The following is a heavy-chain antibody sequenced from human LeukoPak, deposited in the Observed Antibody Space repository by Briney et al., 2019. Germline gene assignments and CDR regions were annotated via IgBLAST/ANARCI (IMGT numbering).Heavy chain of an antibody. CDR3: ATAPNPHYFDY. Sequence: SSETLSLTCTVSGDSIGQDYWNWIRQPPGRGLEWIGHISNSGSANYNPSLKSRVTISVDRSKSQFSLRLNSMTAADTAFYYCATAPNPHYFDYWGQGTLATVSS. J-gene: IGHJ4*02. D-gene: IGHD2-8*01. V-gene: IGHV4-59*01. CDR2: ISNSGSA. CDR1: GDSIGQDY.